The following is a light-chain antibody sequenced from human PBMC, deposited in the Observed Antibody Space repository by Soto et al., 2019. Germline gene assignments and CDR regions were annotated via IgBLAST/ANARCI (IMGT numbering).Light chain of an antibody. Sequence: EIVMTQSPATLSVSPGERATLSCRASQSVSSNLAWYQQKPGQAPRLLINGASTRATGIPARFSGSGSGTEFTLTISSLQSEDFAVYYCQQYNNWPPVVTFGGGTKVEIK. CDR1: QSVSSN. CDR3: QQYNNWPPVVT. J-gene: IGKJ4*01. V-gene: IGKV3-15*01. CDR2: GAS.